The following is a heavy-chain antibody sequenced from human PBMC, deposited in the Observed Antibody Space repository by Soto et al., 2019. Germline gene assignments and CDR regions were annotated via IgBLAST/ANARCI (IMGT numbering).Heavy chain of an antibody. V-gene: IGHV1-69*13. D-gene: IGHD6-6*01. CDR2: IIPIFGTA. Sequence: SVKVSCKASGGTFSSYAISWVRQAPGKGLEWMGGIIPIFGTANYAQKFQGRVTITADESTSTAYMELSSLRSEDTAVYYCARSYSSSSERSRPVYYYYYGMDVWGQGTTVTVSS. J-gene: IGHJ6*02. CDR1: GGTFSSYA. CDR3: ARSYSSSSERSRPVYYYYYGMDV.